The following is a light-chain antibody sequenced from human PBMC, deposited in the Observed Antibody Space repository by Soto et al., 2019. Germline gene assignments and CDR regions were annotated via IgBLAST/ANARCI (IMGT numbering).Light chain of an antibody. J-gene: IGLJ7*01. CDR1: RSNIGSNP. CDR3: ASWDDSLNGAV. Sequence: QPVLAQPPSASGTPGQEVTISCSGSRSNIGSNPVNWYQQLPGTAPKLLMYSNNQRPSGVPDRFSGSKSGTSASLAISGLQSEDEADYYCASWDDSLNGAVFGGGTQLTVL. CDR2: SNN. V-gene: IGLV1-44*01.